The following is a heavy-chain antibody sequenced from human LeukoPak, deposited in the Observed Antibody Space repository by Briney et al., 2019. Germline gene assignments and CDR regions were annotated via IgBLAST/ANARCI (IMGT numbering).Heavy chain of an antibody. CDR3: ARGSKTAGTIYSFDY. J-gene: IGHJ4*02. CDR1: GFTFSSYG. V-gene: IGHV3-23*01. CDR2: ISVSVDST. D-gene: IGHD6-13*01. Sequence: PGGPLRLSCAASGFTFSSYGISWVRQAPGKGLEWVSGISVSVDSTYYADSVKGRFTISRDNSKNTVYLQMNSLRAEDTAVYYCARGSKTAGTIYSFDYWGQGTLVTVSS.